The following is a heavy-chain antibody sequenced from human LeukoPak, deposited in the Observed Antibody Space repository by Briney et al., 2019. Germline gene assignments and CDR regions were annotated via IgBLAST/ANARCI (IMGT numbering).Heavy chain of an antibody. CDR3: ARGPGYYDSSGYWL. J-gene: IGHJ6*02. V-gene: IGHV3-30-3*01. CDR1: GFTFSSYA. Sequence: PGGSLRLSCAASGFTFSSYAMHWVRQAPGKWLEWVAVISYDGSNKYYADSVNGRFTISRDNSKNTLYLQMNSLRAEDTAVYYCARGPGYYDSSGYWLWGQGTTVTVSS. CDR2: ISYDGSNK. D-gene: IGHD3-22*01.